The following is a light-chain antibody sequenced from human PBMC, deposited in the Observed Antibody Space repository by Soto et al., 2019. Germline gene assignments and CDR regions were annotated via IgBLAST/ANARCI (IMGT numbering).Light chain of an antibody. Sequence: EKVMTQSPATLSVSPGERATLSCRASQRVSSDLAWYQQKPGQAPRLLIYAASSRATGIPDRISGSGSGTDFTLSISRLEPEDFAVYSCQQFVTSRWTFGQGTKVDIK. CDR1: QRVSSD. CDR3: QQFVTSRWT. CDR2: AAS. V-gene: IGKV3-20*01. J-gene: IGKJ1*01.